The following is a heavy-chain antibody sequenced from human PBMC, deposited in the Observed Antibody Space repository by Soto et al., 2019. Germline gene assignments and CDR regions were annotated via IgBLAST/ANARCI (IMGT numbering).Heavy chain of an antibody. Sequence: ASVKVSCKASGYTFTSYGISWVRQAPGQGLEWMGWISAYNGNTNYAQKLQGRVTMTTDTSTSTAYMELRSLRSDDTAVYYCASPRYCSGGSCSWFDPWGQGTLVTVSS. CDR2: ISAYNGNT. CDR3: ASPRYCSGGSCSWFDP. CDR1: GYTFTSYG. D-gene: IGHD2-15*01. J-gene: IGHJ5*02. V-gene: IGHV1-18*01.